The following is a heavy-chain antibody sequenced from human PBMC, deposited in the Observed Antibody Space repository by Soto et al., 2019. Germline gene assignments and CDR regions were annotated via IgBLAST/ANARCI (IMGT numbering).Heavy chain of an antibody. V-gene: IGHV1-58*01. D-gene: IGHD2-21*02. CDR3: VAELYSGGGCCSFDF. J-gene: IGHJ3*01. CDR2: IIVASGRT. Sequence: AAVKVSCKTSGCTFTNSAVQWVRQARGQRLEWIGWIIVASGRTNYAREVQERVTISRDTSTATAYMELSGLRSEDTAVYYCVAELYSGGGCCSFDFWGQGTMVTV. CDR1: GCTFTNSA.